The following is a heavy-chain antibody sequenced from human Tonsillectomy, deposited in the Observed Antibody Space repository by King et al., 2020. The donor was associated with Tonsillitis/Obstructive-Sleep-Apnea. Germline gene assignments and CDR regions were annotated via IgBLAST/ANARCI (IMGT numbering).Heavy chain of an antibody. V-gene: IGHV1-69*18. CDR3: ARVYYDFLTGSSTYYFHSMDV. CDR1: GDTFSSFG. D-gene: IGHD3-9*01. J-gene: IGHJ6*03. Sequence: QLVQSGAEVKKPGSSVKVSCKASGDTFSSFGVSWVRQAPGQGLEWMGTIVPISGTTNYAQKFQGRVTITADESTNTAYMELSSLRSEDTAVYFCARVYYDFLTGSSTYYFHSMDVWGRGTTVTVSS. CDR2: IVPISGTT.